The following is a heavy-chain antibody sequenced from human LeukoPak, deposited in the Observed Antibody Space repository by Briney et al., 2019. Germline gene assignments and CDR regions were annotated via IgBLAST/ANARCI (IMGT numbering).Heavy chain of an antibody. CDR3: AGVTVATGGY. Sequence: SETLSLTCAVYGGSFSGYYWSWIRQPPGKGLEWIGEINHSGSTNYNPSLKSRVTISVDTSKNQFSLKLSSVTAADTAVYYCAGVTVATGGYWGQGTPVTVSS. D-gene: IGHD5-12*01. CDR1: GGSFSGYY. CDR2: INHSGST. V-gene: IGHV4-34*01. J-gene: IGHJ4*02.